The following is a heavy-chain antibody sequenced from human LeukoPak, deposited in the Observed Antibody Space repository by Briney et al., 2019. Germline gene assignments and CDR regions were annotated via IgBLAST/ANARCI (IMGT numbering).Heavy chain of an antibody. D-gene: IGHD3-22*01. CDR3: ARPNITSYYDSRGYDAFDV. Sequence: ESLNISCQGSGYRFNAYWIAWVRQIPGKGLEWMGIIYPDDSDTRYSPSFQAQVTISADKSVRTAYLQWSSLKASDTAMYYCARPNITSYYDSRGYDAFDVWGQGTMVTVSS. CDR2: IYPDDSDT. J-gene: IGHJ3*01. CDR1: GYRFNAYW. V-gene: IGHV5-51*01.